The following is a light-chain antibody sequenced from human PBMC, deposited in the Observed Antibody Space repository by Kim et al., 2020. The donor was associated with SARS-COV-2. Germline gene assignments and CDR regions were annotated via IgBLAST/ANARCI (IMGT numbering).Light chain of an antibody. CDR1: QSVLYSSNNKNY. J-gene: IGKJ1*01. V-gene: IGKV4-1*01. Sequence: DIVMTQSPDSLAVSLGERATINCKSSQSVLYSSNNKNYLAWYQQKPGQPPKLLIYWASTRESGVPDRFSGSGSGTDFTITISSLQAEDVAVYYCQQYYSTPQTFGQGTKVDIK. CDR2: WAS. CDR3: QQYYSTPQT.